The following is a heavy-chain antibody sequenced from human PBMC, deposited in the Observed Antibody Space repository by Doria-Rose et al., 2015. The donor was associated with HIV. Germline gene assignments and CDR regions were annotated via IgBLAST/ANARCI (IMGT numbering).Heavy chain of an antibody. D-gene: IGHD1-26*01. CDR1: GYSFSSYW. J-gene: IGHJ3*02. V-gene: IGHV5-51*01. CDR2: IYPGDSDT. CDR3: ARLKVGSTDGFDI. Sequence: EVQLVQSGAEVKKPGESLKISCKGSGYSFSSYWIGWVRQLPGKGLEWMGIIYPGDSDTRYSPSFEGQVTILADKSISTAYLQWSSLKASDTAMYYCARLKVGSTDGFDIWGQGTMVTVSS.